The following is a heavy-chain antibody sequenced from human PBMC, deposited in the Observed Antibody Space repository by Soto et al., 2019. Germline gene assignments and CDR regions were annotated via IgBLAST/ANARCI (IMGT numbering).Heavy chain of an antibody. D-gene: IGHD2-2*01. Sequence: SETLSLTCAVSGYSISSSNWWGWIRQPPGKGLEWIGYIYYSGSTYYNPSLKSRVTMSVDTSKRQFSLKLSSVTAVDTAVYFCARAMGCSSTSCYSYYYYGMDVWGQGTTVTVSS. J-gene: IGHJ6*02. CDR1: GYSISSSNW. V-gene: IGHV4-28*03. CDR3: ARAMGCSSTSCYSYYYYGMDV. CDR2: IYYSGST.